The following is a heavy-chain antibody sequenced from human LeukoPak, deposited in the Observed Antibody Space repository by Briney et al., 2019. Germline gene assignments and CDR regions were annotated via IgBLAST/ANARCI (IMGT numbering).Heavy chain of an antibody. V-gene: IGHV1-46*01. D-gene: IGHD3-9*01. CDR1: GYTFTSYY. CDR2: INPSGGST. Sequence: GASVKVSCKASGYTFTSYYMHWVRQAPGQGLEWMGIINPSGGSTSYAQKFQGRVTMTRDTSTGTVYMELSSLRSEDTAVYYCARGSDVLRYFDWLYYFDYWGQGTLVTVSS. CDR3: ARGSDVLRYFDWLYYFDY. J-gene: IGHJ4*02.